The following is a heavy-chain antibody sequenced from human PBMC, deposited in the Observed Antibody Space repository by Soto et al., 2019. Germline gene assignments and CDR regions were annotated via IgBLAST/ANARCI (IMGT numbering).Heavy chain of an antibody. J-gene: IGHJ4*02. D-gene: IGHD1-26*01. CDR1: GFTFSTYA. CDR3: AKVVGGYYTSPFDY. V-gene: IGHV3-23*01. Sequence: EVQLLESGGALVQPGGSLRLSCAVSGFTFSTYAMSWVRQAPGKGLEWVSGLTSGGTTHYADSVKGRFTISRETSKNTLYLQMDSLRVADTAVYYCAKVVGGYYTSPFDYWGQGTLVTVSS. CDR2: LTSGGTT.